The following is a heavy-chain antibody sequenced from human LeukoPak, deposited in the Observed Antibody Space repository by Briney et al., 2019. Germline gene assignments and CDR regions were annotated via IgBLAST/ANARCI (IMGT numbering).Heavy chain of an antibody. Sequence: SETLSLTCDVSGGSFSGYYWSWIRQPPGKGLEWIGEINHSGSTNYNPSLKSRVTISVDTSKNQFSLKLSSVTAADTAVYYCAARGGATTWFDPWGQGTLVTVSS. D-gene: IGHD1-26*01. CDR1: GGSFSGYY. CDR3: AARGGATTWFDP. J-gene: IGHJ5*02. V-gene: IGHV4-34*01. CDR2: INHSGST.